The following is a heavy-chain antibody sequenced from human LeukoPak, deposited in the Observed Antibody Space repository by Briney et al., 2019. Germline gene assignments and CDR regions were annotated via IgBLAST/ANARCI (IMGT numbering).Heavy chain of an antibody. CDR2: IKQDGSET. CDR3: ARDKGDYDTSGSLFVF. J-gene: IGHJ4*02. CDR1: GFTFSRYW. V-gene: IGHV3-7*03. D-gene: IGHD3-22*01. Sequence: GGSLRLSCAASGFTFSRYWMSWVRQAPRKGLEWVANIKQDGSETYYVDSVKGRFTISRDDAKNSLYLQMNSLRAEDTAVYYCARDKGDYDTSGSLFVFGGQGTLVTVSS.